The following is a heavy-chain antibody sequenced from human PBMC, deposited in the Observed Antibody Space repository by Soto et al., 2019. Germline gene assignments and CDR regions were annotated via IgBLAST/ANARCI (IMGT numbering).Heavy chain of an antibody. Sequence: QVQLVQSGAEVKKPGSSVKVSCKASGGTFSSYAISWVRQAPGQGLEWMGGIIPIFGTANYAQKFQGRVTLTADESTRTAYMEQSSLRSEDTDVYYCARVLYSDYSNYGVFPGYYYYGMDVWGQGTTVTVSS. CDR1: GGTFSSYA. J-gene: IGHJ6*02. D-gene: IGHD4-4*01. V-gene: IGHV1-69*01. CDR2: IIPIFGTA. CDR3: ARVLYSDYSNYGVFPGYYYYGMDV.